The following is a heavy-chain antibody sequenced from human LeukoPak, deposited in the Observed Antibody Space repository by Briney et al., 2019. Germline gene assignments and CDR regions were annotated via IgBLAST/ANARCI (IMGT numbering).Heavy chain of an antibody. D-gene: IGHD3-16*01. Sequence: GASVKVSCKVSGYTLTELSMHWVRQAPGKGLEWMGGFDPEDGETIYAQRFQGRVTMTEDTSTDTAYMELSSLRSEDTAVYYCATIAYVWGSYFDYWGQGTLVTVSS. CDR3: ATIAYVWGSYFDY. CDR2: FDPEDGET. CDR1: GYTLTELS. V-gene: IGHV1-24*01. J-gene: IGHJ4*02.